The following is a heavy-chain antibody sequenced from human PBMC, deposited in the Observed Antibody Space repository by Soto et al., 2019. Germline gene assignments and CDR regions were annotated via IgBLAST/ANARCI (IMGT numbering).Heavy chain of an antibody. CDR2: ISGSGDVI. Sequence: PGGSLRLSCAVSGFTFISYAMTWVRQPPGKGLEWVSSISGSGDVICYADSVKGRFTMSRANSKDTFYLHLNSLRVDDTGLYYCAKYRSTSSGAEGFDYWGQGALVTVSS. D-gene: IGHD2-2*01. CDR1: GFTFISYA. CDR3: AKYRSTSSGAEGFDY. J-gene: IGHJ4*02. V-gene: IGHV3-23*01.